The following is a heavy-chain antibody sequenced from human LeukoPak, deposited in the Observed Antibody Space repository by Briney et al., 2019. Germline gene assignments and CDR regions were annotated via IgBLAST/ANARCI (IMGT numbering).Heavy chain of an antibody. CDR3: ARDPHMEIAVAGTTADDY. CDR1: GGTFSSYA. CDR2: IIPILGIA. Sequence: ASVKVSCKASGGTFSSYAISWVRQAPGQGLEWMGRIIPILGIANYAQKFQGRVTITADKPTSTAYMELSSLRSEDTAVYYCARDPHMEIAVAGTTADDYWGQGTLVTVSS. V-gene: IGHV1-69*04. J-gene: IGHJ4*02. D-gene: IGHD6-19*01.